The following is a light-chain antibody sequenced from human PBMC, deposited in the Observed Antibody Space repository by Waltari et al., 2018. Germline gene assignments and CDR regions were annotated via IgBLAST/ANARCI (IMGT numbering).Light chain of an antibody. CDR3: QQYRDWPRT. V-gene: IGKV3-15*01. CDR2: DAT. CDR1: PSIGSN. J-gene: IGKJ1*01. Sequence: EIVMTQSPATLSVSPGESATRSCRASPSIGSNLAWYQQKPGQAPRLLLYDATTRDTDIAARFSGSGSGTEFTLTISSLQSEDFAVYFCQQYRDWPRTFGHGTKVETK.